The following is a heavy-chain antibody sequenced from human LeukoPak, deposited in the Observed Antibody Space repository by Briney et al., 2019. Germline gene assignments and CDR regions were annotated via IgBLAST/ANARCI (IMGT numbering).Heavy chain of an antibody. CDR1: GFIFSSYA. CDR2: VRGSGGST. J-gene: IGHJ4*02. Sequence: GGSLRLSCAASGFIFSSYAMSRVRQAPGKGLEWVSSVRGSGGSTYYADSVKGRFTISRDNSKNTLYLQMNSLRSEDTAVYYCAKDQGSSGWYPHFDYWGQGTLVTVSS. CDR3: AKDQGSSGWYPHFDY. V-gene: IGHV3-23*01. D-gene: IGHD6-19*01.